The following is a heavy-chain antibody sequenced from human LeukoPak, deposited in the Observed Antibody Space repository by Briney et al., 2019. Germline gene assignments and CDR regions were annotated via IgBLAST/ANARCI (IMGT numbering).Heavy chain of an antibody. Sequence: GGSLRLSCAASGFTFSRYRMHWVRQAPGKGLVWVSRINSDGSQTRYADSVKGRFTISRDNAKNTVYLQMNSLRGEDTAVYFCARDRSMYGGNDYGGQGTLVTVSS. CDR2: INSDGSQT. J-gene: IGHJ4*02. V-gene: IGHV3-74*01. CDR1: GFTFSRYR. D-gene: IGHD4-23*01. CDR3: ARDRSMYGGNDY.